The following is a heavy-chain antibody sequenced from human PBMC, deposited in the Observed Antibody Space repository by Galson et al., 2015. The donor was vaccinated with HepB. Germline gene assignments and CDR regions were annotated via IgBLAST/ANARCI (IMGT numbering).Heavy chain of an antibody. D-gene: IGHD6-13*01. CDR2: INSDGSYT. Sequence: SLRLSCAASGFTFSWYWMHWVRQVPGKGLVWVARINSDGSYTTYADSVKGRFTISRDNAKNTLYLQMNSPRAKDTALYYCARTRGAAAGIFAYWGQGTLVTVSS. CDR1: GFTFSWYW. J-gene: IGHJ4*02. CDR3: ARTRGAAAGIFAY. V-gene: IGHV3-74*01.